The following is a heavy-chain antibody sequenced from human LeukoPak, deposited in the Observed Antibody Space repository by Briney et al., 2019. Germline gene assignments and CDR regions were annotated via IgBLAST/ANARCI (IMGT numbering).Heavy chain of an antibody. J-gene: IGHJ4*02. Sequence: GGSLRLSCAASGFTFSSYSMNWVRQAPGKGLEWVSYISSSSSTIYYADSVKGRFTISRDNAKNSLYLQMNSLRDEGTAVYYCARQYCSGGSCHFDYWGQGTLVTVSS. CDR3: ARQYCSGGSCHFDY. CDR1: GFTFSSYS. V-gene: IGHV3-48*02. D-gene: IGHD2-15*01. CDR2: ISSSSSTI.